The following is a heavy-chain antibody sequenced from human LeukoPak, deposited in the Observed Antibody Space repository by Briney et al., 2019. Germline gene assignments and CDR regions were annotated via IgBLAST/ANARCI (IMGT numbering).Heavy chain of an antibody. D-gene: IGHD3-22*01. CDR3: VGYYDSSGYYTFDY. Sequence: SETLSLTCTVSGGSISSSSYYWGWIRQPPGKGLEWIGSIYYSGSTYYNPSLKSRVTISVDTSKNQFSLKLSSVTAADTAVYYCVGYYDSSGYYTFDYWGQGTLVTVSS. J-gene: IGHJ4*02. CDR2: IYYSGST. V-gene: IGHV4-39*07. CDR1: GGSISSSSYY.